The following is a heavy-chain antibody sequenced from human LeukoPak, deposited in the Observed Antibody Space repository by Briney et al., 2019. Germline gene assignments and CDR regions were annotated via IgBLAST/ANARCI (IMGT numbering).Heavy chain of an antibody. D-gene: IGHD6-13*01. V-gene: IGHV1-18*04. CDR1: GYTFTSYG. Sequence: ASVKVSCKASGYTFTSYGISWVRQAPGQGLEWIGWISAYNGNTNYAQKLQGRVTMTTDTSTSTAYMELRSLRSDDTAVYYCARSGYSSSWYYFDYWGQGTLVTVSS. J-gene: IGHJ4*02. CDR2: ISAYNGNT. CDR3: ARSGYSSSWYYFDY.